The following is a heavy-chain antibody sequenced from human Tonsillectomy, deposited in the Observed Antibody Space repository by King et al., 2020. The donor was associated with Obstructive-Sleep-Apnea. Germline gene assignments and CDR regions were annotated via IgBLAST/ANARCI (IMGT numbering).Heavy chain of an antibody. V-gene: IGHV4-4*02. CDR3: AREVVVPAAMSYYYYGMDV. D-gene: IGHD2-2*01. Sequence: QVQLQESGPGLVKPSGTLSLTCAVSGGSISSSNWWSWVRQPPGKGLEWIGEIYHSGSTNYNPSLKSRVTISVDKSKNQFSLKLSSVTAADTAVYYCAREVVVPAAMSYYYYGMDVWGQGTTVTVSS. CDR2: IYHSGST. CDR1: GGSISSSNW. J-gene: IGHJ6*02.